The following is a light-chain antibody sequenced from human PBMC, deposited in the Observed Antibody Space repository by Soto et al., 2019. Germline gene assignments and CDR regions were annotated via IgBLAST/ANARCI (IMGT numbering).Light chain of an antibody. J-gene: IGLJ2*01. CDR3: EAWDHSLNGVV. V-gene: IGLV1-44*01. CDR2: SNN. CDR1: SSNIGSNN. Sequence: QSVLTQTPSASGTPGQRVNISCSGSSSNIGSNNVNWYQQLPGTAPKLLIYSNNQRPSGVPDRFSGSKSGTSASLAISGLQSEDEADYYCEAWDHSLNGVVFGGGTKLTVL.